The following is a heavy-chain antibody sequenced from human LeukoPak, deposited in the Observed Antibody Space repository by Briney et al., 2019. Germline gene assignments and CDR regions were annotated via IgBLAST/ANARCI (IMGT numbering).Heavy chain of an antibody. Sequence: ASVKVSCKASGYTSSEYYIHWVRQAPGQGVERMGWINPNNGGTNYAQKFQGRGTITRDRSISKEYMELSRLRYGDTDGCSCARAYCSGGSCYSVENWFDPWGQGTLVTVSS. CDR3: ARAYCSGGSCYSVENWFDP. CDR2: INPNNGGT. D-gene: IGHD2-15*01. V-gene: IGHV1-2*02. J-gene: IGHJ5*02. CDR1: GYTSSEYY.